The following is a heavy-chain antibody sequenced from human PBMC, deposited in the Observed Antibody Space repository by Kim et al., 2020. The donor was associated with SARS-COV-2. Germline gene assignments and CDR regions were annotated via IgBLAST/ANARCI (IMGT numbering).Heavy chain of an antibody. D-gene: IGHD6-13*01. J-gene: IGHJ4*02. Sequence: ASVKGRFTISRDNSKNTLYLQMNSLRAEDTAVYYCARDVSISPAAGTDYWGQGTLVTVSS. V-gene: IGHV3-53*01. CDR3: ARDVSISPAAGTDY.